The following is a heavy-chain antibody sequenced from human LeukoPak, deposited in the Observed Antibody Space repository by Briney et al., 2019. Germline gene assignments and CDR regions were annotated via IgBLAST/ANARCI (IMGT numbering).Heavy chain of an antibody. Sequence: SETLSLTCTVSGGSIGTYYWSWVRQSPGKGLEWIGYIYVTGNRYNPYLQSRVTISVDTSRSQFFLKMSSVTAADTAVYYCARHIGGGIEDMDVWGKGTKVTVSS. CDR3: ARHIGGGIEDMDV. CDR1: GGSIGTYY. J-gene: IGHJ6*03. CDR2: IYVTGN. V-gene: IGHV4-59*08. D-gene: IGHD3-16*02.